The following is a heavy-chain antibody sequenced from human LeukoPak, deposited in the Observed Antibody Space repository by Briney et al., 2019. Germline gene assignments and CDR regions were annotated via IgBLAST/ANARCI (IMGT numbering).Heavy chain of an antibody. D-gene: IGHD6-6*01. CDR1: EFTFTTYS. Sequence: GGSLRLSCAASEFTFTTYSMNWVRQAPGKGLEWVSFISSSGSYIYYADSVKGRFTISRDNAKNSLYLQMNSLRAEDTAVYYCARDESSSWYVDYWGQGILVTVSS. CDR3: ARDESSSWYVDY. V-gene: IGHV3-21*01. J-gene: IGHJ4*02. CDR2: ISSSGSYI.